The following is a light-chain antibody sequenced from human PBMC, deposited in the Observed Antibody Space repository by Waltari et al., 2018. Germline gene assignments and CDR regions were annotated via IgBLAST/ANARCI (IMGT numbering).Light chain of an antibody. J-gene: IGKJ1*01. V-gene: IGKV4-1*01. Sequence: DIVMTQSPDSLAVSLGARATITCKSSQSVLYSPNSKNYLAWYQQKPGQPPKLLIYWASTRESGVPDRFSGSGSGTDFTLTISSLQAEDVAVYYCHQYYATPWTFGQGTKLEIK. CDR2: WAS. CDR1: QSVLYSPNSKNY. CDR3: HQYYATPWT.